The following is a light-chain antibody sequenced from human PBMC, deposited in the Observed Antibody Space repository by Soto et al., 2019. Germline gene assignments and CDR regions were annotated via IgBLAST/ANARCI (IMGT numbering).Light chain of an antibody. CDR3: LQYNNWWT. J-gene: IGKJ1*01. Sequence: DMVMTQSPATLSVSPGERATLSCRASQSVSSSLAWYQQKPGRSPRLLIYGASTRAIGIPARFSGRGSGTEFTLTISSLQSEDFAVYYCLQYNNWWTFGQGTKVEIK. CDR2: GAS. CDR1: QSVSSS. V-gene: IGKV3-15*01.